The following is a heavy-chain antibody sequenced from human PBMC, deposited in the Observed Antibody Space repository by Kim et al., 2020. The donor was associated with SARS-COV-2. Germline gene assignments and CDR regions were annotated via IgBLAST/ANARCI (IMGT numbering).Heavy chain of an antibody. D-gene: IGHD3-3*01. J-gene: IGHJ4*02. CDR1: GFTFSSYA. CDR2: ISSNGGST. CDR3: VKLTGGLRFLEWLSEPFDY. V-gene: IGHV3-64D*06. Sequence: GGSLRLSCSASGFTFSSYAMHWVRQAPGKGLEYVSAISSNGGSTYYADSVKDRFTISRDNSKNTLYLQMSSLRAEDTAVYYCVKLTGGLRFLEWLSEPFDYWGQGTLVTVSS.